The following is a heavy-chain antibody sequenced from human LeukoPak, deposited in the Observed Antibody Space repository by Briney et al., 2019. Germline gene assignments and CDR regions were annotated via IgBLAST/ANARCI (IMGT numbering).Heavy chain of an antibody. D-gene: IGHD6-19*01. CDR3: AKGSGSGWYGWLDP. CDR2: ITDSGTNT. V-gene: IGHV3-23*01. CDR1: GFTFNNYA. Sequence: GGSLRLSCAASGFTFNNYAMSWVRQAPGKGLEWVSVITDSGTNTYYGDSVKGRFTVSRDNSKNTLYLQMNSLRAEDTAVYYCAKGSGSGWYGWLDPWGQGTLVTVSS. J-gene: IGHJ5*02.